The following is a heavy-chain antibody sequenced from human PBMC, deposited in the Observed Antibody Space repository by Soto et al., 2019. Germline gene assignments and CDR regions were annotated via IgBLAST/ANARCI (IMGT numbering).Heavy chain of an antibody. CDR2: INSANGNT. D-gene: IGHD3-9*01. V-gene: IGHV1-3*01. CDR3: ARGSSDWLPYFDY. CDR1: GYTFTCHA. Sequence: ASVKVSCKASGYTFTCHAMNWVRQAPGQRLEWMGWINSANGNTKYSQKFQGRATITRDTSASTAYMELSSLRSEDTAVYFCARGSSDWLPYFDYWGQGSLVTVSS. J-gene: IGHJ4*02.